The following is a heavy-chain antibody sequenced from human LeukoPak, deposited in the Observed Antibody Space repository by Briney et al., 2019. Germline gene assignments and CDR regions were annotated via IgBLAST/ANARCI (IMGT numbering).Heavy chain of an antibody. Sequence: ASVRVSCKASGYSFTRYGISWVRQAPGQGLEWMGWISGSNGNTNYAQKFQGRVTMTTDTSTSTAYMELRSLRSDDTAVYHCARVSSGTTCLDYWGQGTLVTVSS. J-gene: IGHJ4*02. CDR3: ARVSSGTTCLDY. CDR2: ISGSNGNT. V-gene: IGHV1-18*01. CDR1: GYSFTRYG. D-gene: IGHD3-10*02.